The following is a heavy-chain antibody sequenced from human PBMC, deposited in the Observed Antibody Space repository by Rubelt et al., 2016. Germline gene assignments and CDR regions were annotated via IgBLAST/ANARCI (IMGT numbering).Heavy chain of an antibody. J-gene: IGHJ4*02. CDR2: IYHSGST. V-gene: IGHV4-30-2*01. CDR1: GGSISSGGYS. Sequence: QLQLQESGSGLVKPSQTLSLTCAVSGGSISSGGYSWSWIRQPPGKGLEWIGYIYHSGSTYYNPSLKSRVTISVDRSKNQFSRKLSSVTAADTAVYYCARYQYYYDSSGYFDYWGQGTLVTVSS. D-gene: IGHD3-22*01. CDR3: ARYQYYYDSSGYFDY.